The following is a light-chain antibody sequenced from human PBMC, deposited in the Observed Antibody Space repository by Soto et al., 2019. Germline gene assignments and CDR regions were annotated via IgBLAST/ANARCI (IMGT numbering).Light chain of an antibody. CDR1: SSNIGSHN. V-gene: IGLV1-47*01. Sequence: QSVLTQPPSASGTPGQRVSISCSGGSSNIGSHNVYWYQQLPGTAPKLLIFKNNQRPSGVPDRFSGSKSGTSASLAISGLRSEDEADYYCAPWDDSLSGRVFGTGTKLTVL. CDR2: KNN. J-gene: IGLJ1*01. CDR3: APWDDSLSGRV.